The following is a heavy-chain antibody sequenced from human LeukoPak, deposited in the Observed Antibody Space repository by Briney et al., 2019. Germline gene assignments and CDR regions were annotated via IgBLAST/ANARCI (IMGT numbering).Heavy chain of an antibody. D-gene: IGHD6-19*01. CDR3: ARSLSTGWFPFDY. Sequence: SETLSLTSTVSGGSISSYYWSWIRQPAGKGLEWIGRIYTSGSTNYNPSLKSRVTMSVDTSKNQFSLKQNSVTAADTAVYYCARSLSTGWFPFDYWGQGTLVTVSS. CDR2: IYTSGST. CDR1: GGSISSYY. J-gene: IGHJ4*02. V-gene: IGHV4-4*07.